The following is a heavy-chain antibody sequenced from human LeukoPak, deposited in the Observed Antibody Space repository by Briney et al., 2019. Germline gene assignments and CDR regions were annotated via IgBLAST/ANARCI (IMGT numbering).Heavy chain of an antibody. CDR1: GFTFNSYA. J-gene: IGHJ4*02. CDR3: VKLGYSDFWSNYLVFDN. D-gene: IGHD3-3*01. V-gene: IGHV3-23*01. Sequence: GGSLRLSCAASGFTFNSYAITWVRQAPGKGLEWVSAVSGSGGSTYYPDSVEGRFTISRDNSKDTLYLQINSLRVEDTAVYFCVKLGYSDFWSNYLVFDNWGQGTLVTVSS. CDR2: VSGSGGST.